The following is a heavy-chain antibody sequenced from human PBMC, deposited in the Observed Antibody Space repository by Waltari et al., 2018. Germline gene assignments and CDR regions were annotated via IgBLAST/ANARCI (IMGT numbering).Heavy chain of an antibody. D-gene: IGHD6-13*01. J-gene: IGHJ6*02. Sequence: GISWVRQAPGQGLEWMGWISAYNGNTNYAQKLQGRVTMTTDTSTSTAYMELRSLRSDDTAVYYCARVSRSWYSYYYYGMDVWGQGTTVTVSS. CDR2: ISAYNGNT. V-gene: IGHV1-18*01. CDR3: ARVSRSWYSYYYYGMDV. CDR1: G.